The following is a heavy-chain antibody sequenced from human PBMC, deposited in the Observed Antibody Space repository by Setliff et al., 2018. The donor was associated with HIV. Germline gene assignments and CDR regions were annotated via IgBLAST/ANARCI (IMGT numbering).Heavy chain of an antibody. V-gene: IGHV3-9*01. CDR3: VKDYVVRGGKWDAFHI. Sequence: PGGSLRLSCAASGFNFDDYSMHWVRQSPGKGPEWVAGVTWNCGAVGYADSVKGRFTISRDNAKNSPYLQMNSLRLEDTALYHCVKDYVVRGGKWDAFHIWGQGTVVTVSS. D-gene: IGHD3-10*01. CDR2: VTWNCGAV. J-gene: IGHJ3*02. CDR1: GFNFDDYS.